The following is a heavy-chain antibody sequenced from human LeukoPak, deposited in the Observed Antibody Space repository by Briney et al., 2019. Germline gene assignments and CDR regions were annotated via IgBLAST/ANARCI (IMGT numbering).Heavy chain of an antibody. Sequence: SVKVSCKASGGTFSNYAISWVRQAPGQGLEWMGGITPMFGTANYAQKFQGRLTIIADESTSTAYMELSSLRSEDTAVYYCASGGDGFNYWGQGTLVTVSS. CDR2: ITPMFGTA. V-gene: IGHV1-69*13. J-gene: IGHJ4*02. D-gene: IGHD2-21*02. CDR3: ASGGDGFNY. CDR1: GGTFSNYA.